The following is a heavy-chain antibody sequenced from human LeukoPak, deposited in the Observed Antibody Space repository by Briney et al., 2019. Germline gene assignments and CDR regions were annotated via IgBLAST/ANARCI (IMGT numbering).Heavy chain of an antibody. CDR1: GFTFSSYW. Sequence: GGSLRLSCAASGFTFSSYWMSWVRQAPGKRLEWVANIKQDGGEKYYVDSVKGRFTISRDNAKNSLYLQMSCLRAEDTAVYYCAREGSSGWYLRWFDPWGQGTLVTVSS. D-gene: IGHD6-19*01. V-gene: IGHV3-7*01. CDR2: IKQDGGEK. CDR3: AREGSSGWYLRWFDP. J-gene: IGHJ5*02.